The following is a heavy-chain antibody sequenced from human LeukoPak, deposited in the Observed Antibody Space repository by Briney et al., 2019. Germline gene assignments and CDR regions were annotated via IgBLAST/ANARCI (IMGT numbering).Heavy chain of an antibody. J-gene: IGHJ6*03. CDR3: AKNNAGTRLGGYYYYMDV. CDR1: GFTFDDYA. CDR2: ISWDGGST. D-gene: IGHD1-14*01. Sequence: PGGSLRLSCAASGFTFDDYAMHWVRQAPGKGLEWVSLISWDGGSTYYADSVKGRFTISRDNSKNSLYLQMNSLRAEDTALYYCAKNNAGTRLGGYYYYMDVWGKGTTVTVSS. V-gene: IGHV3-43D*03.